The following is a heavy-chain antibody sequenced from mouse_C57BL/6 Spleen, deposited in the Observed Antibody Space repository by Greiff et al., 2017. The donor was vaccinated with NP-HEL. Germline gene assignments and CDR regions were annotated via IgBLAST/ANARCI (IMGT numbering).Heavy chain of an antibody. CDR2: IGPGSGST. Sequence: QVQLKESGAELVKPGASVKISCKASGYTFTDYYINWVKQRPGQGLEWIGKIGPGSGSTYYNEKFKGKATLPAEKSSSTAYMQLSSLTSEASAVYFCAREADYVSSYWYFDVWGTGATITVSS. J-gene: IGHJ1*03. D-gene: IGHD1-1*01. CDR1: GYTFTDYY. CDR3: AREADYVSSYWYFDV. V-gene: IGHV1-77*01.